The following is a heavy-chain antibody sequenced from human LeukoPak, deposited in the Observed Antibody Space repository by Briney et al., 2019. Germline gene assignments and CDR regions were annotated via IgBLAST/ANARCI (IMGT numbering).Heavy chain of an antibody. Sequence: GGSLRLSCAASGFTFSSYVMHWVRQAPGKGLEWVAIISYDGSNEYYADSVKGRFTISRDNSKNTLYLQMNSLRAEDTAVYYCAKDIWGNWNYLPFDYWGQGTLVTVSS. CDR3: AKDIWGNWNYLPFDY. D-gene: IGHD1-7*01. CDR2: ISYDGSNE. CDR1: GFTFSSYV. J-gene: IGHJ4*02. V-gene: IGHV3-30*04.